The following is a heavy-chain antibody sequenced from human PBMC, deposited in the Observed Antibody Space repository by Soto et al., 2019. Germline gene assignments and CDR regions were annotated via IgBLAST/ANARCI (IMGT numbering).Heavy chain of an antibody. CDR3: ARDGPAFSGSYYLY. CDR1: VYSISSGYY. J-gene: IGHJ4*02. D-gene: IGHD1-26*01. V-gene: IGHV4-38-2*02. CDR2: IYHSGST. Sequence: SETLSLTCAVSVYSISSGYYWGWIRQPPGKGLEWIGSIYHSGSTYYNPSLKSRVTISVDTSKNQFSLKLSSVTAADTAVYYCARDGPAFSGSYYLYWGQGTLVTVSS.